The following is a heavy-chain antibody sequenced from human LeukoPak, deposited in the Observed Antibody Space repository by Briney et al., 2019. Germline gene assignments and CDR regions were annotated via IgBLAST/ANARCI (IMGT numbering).Heavy chain of an antibody. CDR2: INPSGGST. J-gene: IGHJ3*02. CDR3: ARDWGGYSYGLSSVWSAFDI. D-gene: IGHD5-18*01. CDR1: GYTFTSYY. Sequence: GASVEVSCKASGYTFTSYYMHWVRQAPGQGLEWMGIINPSGGSTSYAQKFQGRVTMTRDMSTSTVYMELSSLRSEDTAVYYCARDWGGYSYGLSSVWSAFDIWGQGTMVTVSS. V-gene: IGHV1-46*01.